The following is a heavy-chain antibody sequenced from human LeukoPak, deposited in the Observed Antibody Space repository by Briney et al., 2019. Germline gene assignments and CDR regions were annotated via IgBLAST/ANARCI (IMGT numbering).Heavy chain of an antibody. CDR1: GFTVSSNF. J-gene: IGHJ4*02. Sequence: GSLRLSCAASGFTVSSNFMNWVHQAPGRGLEWVSVIYSGGSTSYADSVKGRFTISRDNSKNTPFLQMNSLRIDDTAVYYCAREGYSSGTRTGIDYWGQGTLVTVSS. V-gene: IGHV3-66*02. CDR3: AREGYSSGTRTGIDY. D-gene: IGHD5-18*01. CDR2: IYSGGST.